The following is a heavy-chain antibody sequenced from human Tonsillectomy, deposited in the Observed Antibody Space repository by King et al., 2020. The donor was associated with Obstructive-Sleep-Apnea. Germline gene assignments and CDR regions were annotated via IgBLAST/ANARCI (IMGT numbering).Heavy chain of an antibody. J-gene: IGHJ4*02. D-gene: IGHD3-9*01. Sequence: VQLVESGGGVVQPGRSLRLSCAASGFTFSSYAMHWVRQAPGKGLEWVAVISYDGSNKYYADSVKGRFTISRDNSKNTLYLQMNSLRAGDTAVYYCAREIYDILTGYYGPFGYWGQGTLVTVSS. CDR2: ISYDGSNK. CDR3: AREIYDILTGYYGPFGY. CDR1: GFTFSSYA. V-gene: IGHV3-30*04.